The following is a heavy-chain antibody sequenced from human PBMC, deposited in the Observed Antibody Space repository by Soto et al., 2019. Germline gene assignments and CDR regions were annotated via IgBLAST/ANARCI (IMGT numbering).Heavy chain of an antibody. CDR2: ISGSGGST. CDR1: GFTFSSYA. CDR3: AKDYACTTGVCYTQDY. D-gene: IGHD2-8*01. J-gene: IGHJ4*02. Sequence: PGGSLRLSCAASGFTFSSYAMSWVRQAPGKGLEWVSAISGSGGSTYYADSVKGRFTISRDNSKNTLYLQMNSLRAEDTAVYYCAKDYACTTGVCYTQDYWGQGTLVTVSS. V-gene: IGHV3-23*01.